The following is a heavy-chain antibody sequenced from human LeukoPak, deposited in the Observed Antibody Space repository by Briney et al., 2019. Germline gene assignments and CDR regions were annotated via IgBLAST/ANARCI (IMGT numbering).Heavy chain of an antibody. Sequence: GGSLRLSCAASGFTFSNYAMSWVRQAPGKGLEWVSGISGSGSSTYYADSVKGRLTISRDNSKNTLYPQMDSLRAEDTAVYYCAKVGIRISLIVVVFTTADDWYFDLWGRGTLVTVSS. CDR2: ISGSGSST. CDR1: GFTFSNYA. V-gene: IGHV3-23*01. CDR3: AKVGIRISLIVVVFTTADDWYFDL. J-gene: IGHJ2*01. D-gene: IGHD3-22*01.